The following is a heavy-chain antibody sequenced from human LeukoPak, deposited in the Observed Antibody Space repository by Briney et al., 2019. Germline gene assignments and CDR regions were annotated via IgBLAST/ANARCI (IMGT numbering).Heavy chain of an antibody. Sequence: GGSLRLACVASGFTLSSAWMGWVRHAPGKGLEWVGRIKSRADGETADFAAPVKGRFTISRDDSKTTLYLQMHSLNTEDTAVYYCTTALGITLIRGVIVSWGQGTLVTVSS. CDR1: GFTLSSAW. CDR2: IKSRADGETA. D-gene: IGHD3-10*01. J-gene: IGHJ4*02. CDR3: TTALGITLIRGVIVS. V-gene: IGHV3-15*01.